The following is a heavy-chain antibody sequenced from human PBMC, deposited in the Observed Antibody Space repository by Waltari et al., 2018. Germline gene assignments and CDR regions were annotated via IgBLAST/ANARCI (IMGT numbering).Heavy chain of an antibody. CDR3: AKDLSDRLTEDAFDI. Sequence: QVQLVQSGAEVKKPGASVKVSCKASGYTFTSYDINWVRQATGQGLEWMGWMNPNSGNTGYAQKFQGRVTMTRNTSISTAYMELSSLRSEDTAVYYCAKDLSDRLTEDAFDIWGQGTMVTVSS. J-gene: IGHJ3*02. CDR2: MNPNSGNT. V-gene: IGHV1-8*01. D-gene: IGHD7-27*01. CDR1: GYTFTSYD.